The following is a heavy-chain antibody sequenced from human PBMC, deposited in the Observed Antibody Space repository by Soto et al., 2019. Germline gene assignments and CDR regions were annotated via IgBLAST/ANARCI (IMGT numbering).Heavy chain of an antibody. V-gene: IGHV3-23*01. CDR1: GFTFSSYA. J-gene: IGHJ4*02. D-gene: IGHD3-3*01. CDR3: AKDHLYYDFWSGYYEDFDY. CDR2: ISGSGGST. Sequence: GGSLRLSCAASGFTFSSYAMSWVRQAPGKGLEWVSAISGSGGSTYYADSVKGRFTISRDNSKNTLYLQMNSLRAEDTAVYYCAKDHLYYDFWSGYYEDFDYWGQGTLVTVSS.